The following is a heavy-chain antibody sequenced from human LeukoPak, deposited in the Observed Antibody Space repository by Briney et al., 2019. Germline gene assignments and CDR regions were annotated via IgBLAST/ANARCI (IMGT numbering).Heavy chain of an antibody. Sequence: PGGSLRLSCAASGFTFSNAWMSWVRQAPGKGLEWVGRIKSKADGGTTDYAAPVKGRFTISRDDSKTTLYLQMNSLKTEDTAVYYCTTQWLVPGGDYYYYYYMDVWGKGTTVTVSS. V-gene: IGHV3-15*01. CDR1: GFTFSNAW. J-gene: IGHJ6*03. CDR2: IKSKADGGTT. D-gene: IGHD6-19*01. CDR3: TTQWLVPGGDYYYYYYMDV.